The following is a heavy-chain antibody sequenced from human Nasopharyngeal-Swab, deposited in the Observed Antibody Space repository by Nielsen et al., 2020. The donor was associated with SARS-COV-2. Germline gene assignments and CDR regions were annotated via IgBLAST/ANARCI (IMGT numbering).Heavy chain of an antibody. CDR3: AKGGRSITIFGVAGSFDN. Sequence: GESLKISCAASGFTFSSYSMNWVRQAPGKGLEWVSSISSSSSYIYYADSVKGRFTISRDNAKNSLYLQMNSLRADDTAVYYCAKGGRSITIFGVAGSFDNWGQGTLVTVSS. CDR2: ISSSSSYI. V-gene: IGHV3-21*04. D-gene: IGHD3-3*01. CDR1: GFTFSSYS. J-gene: IGHJ4*02.